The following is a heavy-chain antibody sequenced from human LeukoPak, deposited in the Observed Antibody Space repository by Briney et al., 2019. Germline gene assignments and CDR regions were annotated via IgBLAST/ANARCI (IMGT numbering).Heavy chain of an antibody. CDR2: IYSGSST. J-gene: IGHJ6*02. CDR3: ARDSVIAAAGNGSDYYYYYGMDV. CDR1: GFTVSSNY. D-gene: IGHD6-13*01. V-gene: IGHV3-53*01. Sequence: PGGSLRLSCAASGFTVSSNYMSWVRQAPGKGLEWVSVIYSGSSTYYADSVKGRFTISRDNSKNTLYLQMNSLRAEDTAVYYCARDSVIAAAGNGSDYYYYYGMDVWGQGTTVTVSS.